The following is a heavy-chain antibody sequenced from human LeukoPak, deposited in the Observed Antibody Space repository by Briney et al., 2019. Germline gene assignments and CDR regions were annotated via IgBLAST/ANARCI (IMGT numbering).Heavy chain of an antibody. D-gene: IGHD3-22*01. J-gene: IGHJ4*02. CDR1: GFTFSRYA. Sequence: QPGGSLRLSCAASGFTFSRYAMSWVRQAPGKGLEWVSAISGSGGSTYYADSVKGRFTISRDNSKNTLYLQMSSLRAEDTAVYYCAKPEGSITMIVVGKFGGFDYWGQGTLVTVSS. CDR3: AKPEGSITMIVVGKFGGFDY. V-gene: IGHV3-23*01. CDR2: ISGSGGST.